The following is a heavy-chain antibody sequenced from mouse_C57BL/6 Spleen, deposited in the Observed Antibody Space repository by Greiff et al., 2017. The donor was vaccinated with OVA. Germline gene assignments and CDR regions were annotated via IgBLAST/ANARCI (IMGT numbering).Heavy chain of an antibody. CDR2: INPNNGGT. V-gene: IGHV1-26*01. J-gene: IGHJ2*01. CDR1: GYTFTDYY. D-gene: IGHD2-3*01. Sequence: LMEPGASVKISCKASGYTFTDYYMNWVKQSHGKSLEWIGDINPNNGGTSYNQKFKGKATLTVDKSSSTAYMELRSLTSEDSAVYYCARGGPYDGYLDYWGQGTTLTVSS. CDR3: ARGGPYDGYLDY.